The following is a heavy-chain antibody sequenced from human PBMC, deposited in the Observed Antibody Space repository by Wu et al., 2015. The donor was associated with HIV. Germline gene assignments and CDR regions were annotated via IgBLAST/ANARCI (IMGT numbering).Heavy chain of an antibody. CDR3: ARGGHCTQGVCYHLEY. CDR1: VTRFTHYG. CDR2: VSAYDGRT. D-gene: IGHD2-8*01. J-gene: IGHJ4*02. Sequence: QSGDEVKKTWGRHVKVRPRKASVTRFTHYGVTWVRLAPGQRLEWVGWVSAYDGRTNYAQNLQDRVTMTTDSYTDTAYMELKSLTSDDTAVYFCARGGHCTQGVCYHLEYWGQGTLITVSS. V-gene: IGHV1-18*01.